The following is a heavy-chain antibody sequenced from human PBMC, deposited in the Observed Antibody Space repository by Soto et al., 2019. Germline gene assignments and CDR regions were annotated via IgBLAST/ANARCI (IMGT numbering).Heavy chain of an antibody. V-gene: IGHV3-21*01. CDR3: ARVNSLNLRIPQPPRWLVP. J-gene: IGHJ5*02. D-gene: IGHD5-12*01. CDR2: ISSSSYI. CDR1: GLTFSSYA. Sequence: GGSLRLSCAASGLTFSSYAMNWVRQAPGKGLEWVSSISSSSYIYYADSVKGRFTISRDNAKNSLYLQMNSLRAEDTAVYYCARVNSLNLRIPQPPRWLVPWGPGTLVTVSS.